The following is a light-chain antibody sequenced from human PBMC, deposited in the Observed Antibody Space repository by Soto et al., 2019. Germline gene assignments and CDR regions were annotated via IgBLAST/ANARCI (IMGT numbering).Light chain of an antibody. J-gene: IGKJ2*01. V-gene: IGKV3-15*01. CDR3: QHYNNWPYT. Sequence: EIVMTQSPATLSVSPGERATLSCRASQSVSSNLAWYQQKPGQAPRLLIYGASTRATGIPARFSGSGSGTEFTLTISSLQSADFAVYYCQHYNNWPYTVGQGTKVDSK. CDR2: GAS. CDR1: QSVSSN.